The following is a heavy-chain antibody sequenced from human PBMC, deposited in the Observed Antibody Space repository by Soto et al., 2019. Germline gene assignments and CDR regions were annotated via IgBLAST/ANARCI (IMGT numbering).Heavy chain of an antibody. J-gene: IGHJ6*02. V-gene: IGHV5-10-1*01. D-gene: IGHD6-19*01. Sequence: PGESLKISCKGSGYSFTSYWISWVRQMPGKGLEWMGRIDPSDSYTNYSPSFQGHVTISADKSISTAYLQWSSLKASDTAVYYCAKDRGSSGWNRIYYFYGMDVWGQGTTVTVSS. CDR3: AKDRGSSGWNRIYYFYGMDV. CDR2: IDPSDSYT. CDR1: GYSFTSYW.